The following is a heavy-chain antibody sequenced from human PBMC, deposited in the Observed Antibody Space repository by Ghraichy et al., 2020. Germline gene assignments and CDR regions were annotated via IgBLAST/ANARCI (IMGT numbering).Heavy chain of an antibody. D-gene: IGHD6-19*01. J-gene: IGHJ5*02. Sequence: GGSLRLSCAASGFTFSSYSMNWVRQAPGKGLEWVSSISSSSSYIYYADSVKGRFTISRDNAKNSLYLQMNSLRAEDTAVYYCARVQWLPRGGFDPWGQGTLVTVSS. CDR2: ISSSSSYI. V-gene: IGHV3-21*01. CDR3: ARVQWLPRGGFDP. CDR1: GFTFSSYS.